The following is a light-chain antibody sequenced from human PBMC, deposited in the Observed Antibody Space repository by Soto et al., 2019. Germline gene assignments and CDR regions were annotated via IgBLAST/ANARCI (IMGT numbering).Light chain of an antibody. CDR2: GNF. CDR1: SSNIVAGYD. V-gene: IGLV1-40*01. Sequence: QSVLTPPPSVSGAPGQTVTISCTGSSSNIVAGYDVHWYQQIPGTAPKLLIYGNFHRPSGVPDRFSVSKSGTSASLAITGLQAEDEADYYCQAYDSSLSGSVFGGGTQLTVL. CDR3: QAYDSSLSGSV. J-gene: IGLJ7*01.